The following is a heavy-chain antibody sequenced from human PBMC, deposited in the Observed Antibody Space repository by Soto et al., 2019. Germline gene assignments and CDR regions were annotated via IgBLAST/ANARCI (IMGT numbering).Heavy chain of an antibody. CDR3: ARDKITGLFDY. V-gene: IGHV4-30-2*01. CDR2: IYHSGST. Sequence: SETLSLTCAVSGGSISSGGYSWSWIRQPPGKGLEWIGYIYHSGSTYYNPSLKSRVTISVDTSKNQFSLKLTSVTAADTAVYYCARDKITGLFDYWGQGTLVNVS. J-gene: IGHJ4*02. D-gene: IGHD1-1*01. CDR1: GGSISSGGYS.